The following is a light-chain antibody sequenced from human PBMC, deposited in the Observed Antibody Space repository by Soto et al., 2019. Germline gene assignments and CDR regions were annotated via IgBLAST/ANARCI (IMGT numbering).Light chain of an antibody. V-gene: IGKV3-20*01. Sequence: EVVLTQSPATLSVSLGDRATLSCRASQSVSRNLAWYQQKPGQAPRLLIYGASNRASGISDRFSGSGSGTDFTLTIYRLEPEDFAVYYCQQYDTSPWTFGQGTKVDI. CDR3: QQYDTSPWT. J-gene: IGKJ1*01. CDR1: QSVSRN. CDR2: GAS.